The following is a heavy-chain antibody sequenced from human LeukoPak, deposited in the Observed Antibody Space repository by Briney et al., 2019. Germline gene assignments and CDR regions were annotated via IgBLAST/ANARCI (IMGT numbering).Heavy chain of an antibody. CDR1: GFTFDDYA. Sequence: GGSLRLSCAASGFTFDDYAMHWVRQAPGKGLEWVSLISGDGGSTYYAGSVKGRFTISRDNSKNSLYLQMNSLRTEDTALYYCAKDLYDRPYYYGMDVWGQGTTVTVSS. CDR2: ISGDGGST. D-gene: IGHD3-22*01. J-gene: IGHJ6*02. V-gene: IGHV3-43*02. CDR3: AKDLYDRPYYYGMDV.